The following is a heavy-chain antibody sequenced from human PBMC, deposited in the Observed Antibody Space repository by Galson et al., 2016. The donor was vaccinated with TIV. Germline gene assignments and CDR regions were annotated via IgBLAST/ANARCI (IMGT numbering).Heavy chain of an antibody. Sequence: SLRLSCAASGFTFNSFAMSWVRQAPGKGLEWISVIYTNGRTFYADSVKGRFTISRDNSKNTLYLQMNSLRPEDTALYYCARQNDYLYYFDYWGQGTLVTVSS. CDR3: ARQNDYLYYFDY. CDR1: GFTFNSFA. D-gene: IGHD4/OR15-4a*01. J-gene: IGHJ4*02. V-gene: IGHV3-53*05. CDR2: IYTNGRT.